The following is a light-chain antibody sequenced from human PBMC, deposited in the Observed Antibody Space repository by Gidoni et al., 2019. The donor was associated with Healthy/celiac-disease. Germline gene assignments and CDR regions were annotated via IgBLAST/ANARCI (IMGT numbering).Light chain of an antibody. CDR3: QQSYSTPFT. CDR2: AAS. CDR1: QSISSY. Sequence: DIQMTQSPSSLSASVGDRVTITCRASQSISSYLNWYQQKPGKAPKLLIYAASSLQSGVPSRFSGSGSGTDCTLTISSLQPEDFATYYCQQSYSTPFTFXPXTKVDIK. J-gene: IGKJ3*01. V-gene: IGKV1-39*01.